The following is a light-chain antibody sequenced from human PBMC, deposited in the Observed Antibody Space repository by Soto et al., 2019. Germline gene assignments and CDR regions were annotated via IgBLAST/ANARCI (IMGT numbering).Light chain of an antibody. Sequence: EIVLTQSPGTLSLSPGERATLSCRASQSVSSSNLAWYQQKPGQAPRLLIYGASTRATGIPDRFSGSGSGTDFTLTISRLESEDFAVYYCQKYGSTPRTFGQGTKVEIK. CDR3: QKYGSTPRT. CDR2: GAS. CDR1: QSVSSSN. V-gene: IGKV3-20*01. J-gene: IGKJ1*01.